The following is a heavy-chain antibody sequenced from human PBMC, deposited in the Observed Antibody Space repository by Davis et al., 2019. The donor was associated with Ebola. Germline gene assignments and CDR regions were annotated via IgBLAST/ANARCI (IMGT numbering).Heavy chain of an antibody. V-gene: IGHV4-59*01. J-gene: IGHJ6*02. CDR3: ARECLVPAENVPYDYYYGMDV. CDR2: IYYSGST. D-gene: IGHD2-2*01. Sequence: PSETLSLTCTVSGGSISGYYWSWIRQPPGKGLEWIGYIYYSGSTNYNPSLKSRVTISVDTYKNQFPLKLSSVTAADTAVYYCARECLVPAENVPYDYYYGMDVWGQGTTVTVSS. CDR1: GGSISGYY.